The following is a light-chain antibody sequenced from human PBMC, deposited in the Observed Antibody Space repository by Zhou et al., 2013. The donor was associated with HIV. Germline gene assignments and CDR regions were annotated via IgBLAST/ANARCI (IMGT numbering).Light chain of an antibody. J-gene: IGKJ4*01. Sequence: DVQMTQSPSSVSASVGDRVTITCRASQDVKTWLAWYQQKAGRPPNLLIYGASRLHGGVPSRFTGRGSGTNFTLSISDLQPEDFATYYCQQADTLPVTFGGGTKVEIK. CDR2: GAS. CDR1: QDVKTW. V-gene: IGKV1-12*01. CDR3: QQADTLPVT.